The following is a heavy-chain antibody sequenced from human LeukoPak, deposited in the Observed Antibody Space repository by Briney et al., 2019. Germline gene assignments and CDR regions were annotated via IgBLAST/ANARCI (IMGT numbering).Heavy chain of an antibody. CDR1: GYTFTSYG. D-gene: IGHD5-12*01. Sequence: ASVKVSCKASGYTFTSYGITWVRQAPGQGLEWMGWISAYNGNTNYAQKLQGRVTMTTDTSTTTAYMELRSLRSDDTAVYYCGRLETILATVDYWGQGTLVTVSS. J-gene: IGHJ4*02. V-gene: IGHV1-18*01. CDR2: ISAYNGNT. CDR3: GRLETILATVDY.